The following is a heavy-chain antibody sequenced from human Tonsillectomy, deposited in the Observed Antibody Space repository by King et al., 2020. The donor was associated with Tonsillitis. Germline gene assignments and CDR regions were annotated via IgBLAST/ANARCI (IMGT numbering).Heavy chain of an antibody. J-gene: IGHJ5*02. CDR3: ARDQDSGYDS. CDR1: GVSISNYY. D-gene: IGHD5-12*01. Sequence: QLQESGPGLVKPSETLSLTCTVSGVSISNYYWSWVRQPAGKGLEWIGRVDVSGNTNNNPSLKSRVTMSVDTSKNQFSLKLSSVTAADTAVYYCARDQDSGYDSWRQGTLVTVSS. CDR2: VDVSGNT. V-gene: IGHV4-4*07.